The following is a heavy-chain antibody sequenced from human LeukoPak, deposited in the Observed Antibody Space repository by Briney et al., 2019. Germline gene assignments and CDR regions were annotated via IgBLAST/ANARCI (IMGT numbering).Heavy chain of an antibody. J-gene: IGHJ4*02. V-gene: IGHV4-34*01. D-gene: IGHD6-6*01. CDR1: GGSFSGYY. Sequence: PSETLSLTCAVYGGSFSGYYWSWIRQPPGKGLEWLGEINHSGSTNYSPSLKSRVTISVDTSKDQFSLKLSSVTAADTAVYYCARGRVAARRAIDYWGQGTLVTVSS. CDR3: ARGRVAARRAIDY. CDR2: INHSGST.